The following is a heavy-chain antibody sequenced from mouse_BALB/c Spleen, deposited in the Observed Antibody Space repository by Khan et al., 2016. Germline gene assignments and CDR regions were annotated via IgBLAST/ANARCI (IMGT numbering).Heavy chain of an antibody. CDR1: GYSITSGYS. CDR3: AGVTTGDYFDY. Sequence: EVQLQESGPDLVKPSQSLSLTCTVTGYSITSGYSWHWIRQFPGNKLEWMAYIHYSGSTYYNPSLTSRISLTRDTSKHQFILKLNSVTTEDTATYSCAGVTTGDYFDYGGQGTTLTVSS. J-gene: IGHJ2*01. D-gene: IGHD2-2*01. V-gene: IGHV3-1*02. CDR2: IHYSGST.